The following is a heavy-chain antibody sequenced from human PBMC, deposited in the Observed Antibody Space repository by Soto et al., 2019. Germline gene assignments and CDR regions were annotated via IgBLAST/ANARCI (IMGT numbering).Heavy chain of an antibody. J-gene: IGHJ6*02. CDR3: ATPGGMDV. V-gene: IGHV4-34*01. CDR1: GGSFSGYY. CDR2: INHSGST. Sequence: SETLSLTCAVYGGSFSGYYWSWIRQPPGKGLEWIGEINHSGSTNYNPSLKSRVTISVDTSKNQFSLKLSSVTAADTAVYYCATPGGMDVWGQGTTVTVSS.